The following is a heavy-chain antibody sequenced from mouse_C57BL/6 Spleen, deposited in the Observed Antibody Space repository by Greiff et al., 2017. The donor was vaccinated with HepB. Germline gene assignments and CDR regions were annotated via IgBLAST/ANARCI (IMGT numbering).Heavy chain of an antibody. CDR3: AIYYGSSYDYAMDY. V-gene: IGHV3-6*01. CDR2: ISYDGSN. D-gene: IGHD1-1*01. CDR1: GYSITSGYY. Sequence: ESGPGLVKPSQSLSLTCSVTGYSITSGYYWNWIRQFPGNKLEWMGYISYDGSNNYNPSLKNRISITRDTSKNQFFLKLNSVTTEDTATYYCAIYYGSSYDYAMDYWGQGTSVTVSS. J-gene: IGHJ4*01.